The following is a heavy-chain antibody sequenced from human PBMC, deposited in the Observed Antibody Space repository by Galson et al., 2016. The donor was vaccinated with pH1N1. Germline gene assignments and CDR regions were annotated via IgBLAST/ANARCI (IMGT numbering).Heavy chain of an antibody. CDR1: GFSFDTYA. D-gene: IGHD4-17*01. Sequence: SLRLSCAASGFSFDTYAMHWARQAPGKGLEWVAFISYNGHDESYADSLKGRFTVSRDNSKNRLYLHMNSLRTEDTGLYYCAREDWSYGDTYYNGMDVWGQGTTVTVSS. CDR2: ISYNGHDE. J-gene: IGHJ6*02. CDR3: AREDWSYGDTYYNGMDV. V-gene: IGHV3-30*03.